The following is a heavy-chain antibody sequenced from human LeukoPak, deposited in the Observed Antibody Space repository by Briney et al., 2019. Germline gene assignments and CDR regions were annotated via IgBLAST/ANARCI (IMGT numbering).Heavy chain of an antibody. V-gene: IGHV1-46*01. D-gene: IGHD6-13*01. CDR3: ARGHLAESYYYYYYMDV. Sequence: GASVKVSCKASGYTFTSYYMHWVRQAPGQGLEWMGIINPSGGSTSYAQKFQGRVTMTRDMSTSTVYMELSSLRSEDTAVYYCARGHLAESYYYYYYMDVWGKGTTVTISS. CDR1: GYTFTSYY. CDR2: INPSGGST. J-gene: IGHJ6*03.